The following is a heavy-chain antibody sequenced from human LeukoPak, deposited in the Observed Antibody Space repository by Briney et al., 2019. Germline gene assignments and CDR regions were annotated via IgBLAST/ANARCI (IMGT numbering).Heavy chain of an antibody. D-gene: IGHD3-9*01. CDR1: GFPXGSYV. CDR2: INHNAEMI. V-gene: IGHV3-48*02. J-gene: IGHJ4*02. Sequence: GSLRLSCXGSGFPXGSYVMSWVRQAPGKGLEWIAYINHNAEMIFYPDFVKGRFTISRDNPKKSLYLQMNALRYEDTAIYYCARDHDWAFDLWGQGTLVTVSS. CDR3: ARDHDWAFDL.